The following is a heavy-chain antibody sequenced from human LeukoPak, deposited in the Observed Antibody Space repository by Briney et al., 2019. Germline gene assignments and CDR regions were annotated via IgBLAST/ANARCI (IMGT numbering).Heavy chain of an antibody. CDR3: ARCLEVTPEDYYYYYYGMDV. Sequence: ASVKVSCKASGYTFTSYGIRWVRQAPGQGLEWMGWISAYHGNTDYAQKLQGRVTMTTDTSTSTAYMELRSLRSDDTAVYYCARCLEVTPEDYYYYYYGMDVWGQGTTVTVSS. J-gene: IGHJ6*02. CDR1: GYTFTSYG. CDR2: ISAYHGNT. V-gene: IGHV1-18*01. D-gene: IGHD4-11*01.